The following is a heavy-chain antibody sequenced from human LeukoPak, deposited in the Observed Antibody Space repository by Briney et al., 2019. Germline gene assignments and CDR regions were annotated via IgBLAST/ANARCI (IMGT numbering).Heavy chain of an antibody. V-gene: IGHV3-30*03. Sequence: GGSLRLSCAASGFTFSSYGMHWVHQAPGKGLEWVAVVSNDGSKEYYADSGKGRLTISRDNSKNTVYLQMNSLRGEDTAVYYCARGRAFGVTIMDAFDIWGQGTMVTVSS. D-gene: IGHD3-3*01. CDR2: VSNDGSKE. CDR1: GFTFSSYG. CDR3: ARGRAFGVTIMDAFDI. J-gene: IGHJ3*02.